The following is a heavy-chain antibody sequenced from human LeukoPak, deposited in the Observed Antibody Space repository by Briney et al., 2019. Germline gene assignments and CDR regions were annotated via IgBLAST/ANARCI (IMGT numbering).Heavy chain of an antibody. J-gene: IGHJ5*02. Sequence: GGSLRLSCAASGFTFSSYAMSWVRQAPGKGLEWVAAISNSGGDTFYSDSGKGRFTISRDTSKNALYLQINSLRVEDTAVYYCIVFGDSNHWGQGTLVTVSS. D-gene: IGHD4-17*01. CDR1: GFTFSSYA. CDR2: ISNSGGDT. CDR3: IVFGDSNH. V-gene: IGHV3-23*01.